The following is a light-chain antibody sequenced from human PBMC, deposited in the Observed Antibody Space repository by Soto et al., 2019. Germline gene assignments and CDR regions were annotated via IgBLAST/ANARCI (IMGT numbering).Light chain of an antibody. J-gene: IGKJ1*01. CDR2: DAS. CDR3: QQYDSYSWT. V-gene: IGKV1-5*01. Sequence: DIQMTQSPSSVSASVVDRVTITCRASQGISSWLAWYQQKPGKAPKLLIFDASSLKSGVPSRFSGSGSGTEFTLTISSLQPDDFATYYCQQYDSYSWTFGQGTKVDI. CDR1: QGISSW.